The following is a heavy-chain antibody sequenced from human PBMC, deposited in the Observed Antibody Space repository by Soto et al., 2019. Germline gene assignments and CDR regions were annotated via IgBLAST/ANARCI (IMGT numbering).Heavy chain of an antibody. D-gene: IGHD5-12*01. CDR1: GDSVSSNSAA. CDR3: XXATRISHIPIKYYFDY. J-gene: IGHJ4*02. V-gene: IGHV6-1*01. CDR2: TYYRSKWYN. Sequence: QVQLQQSGPGLVKPSQTLSLTCAISGDSVSSNSAAWNWIRQSPSRGLEWLGRTYYRSKWYNDYAVSVKSRITINPDTSKNQFSLQLNSVTXEXTXVYXXXXATRISHIPIKYYFDYWGQGTLVTVSS.